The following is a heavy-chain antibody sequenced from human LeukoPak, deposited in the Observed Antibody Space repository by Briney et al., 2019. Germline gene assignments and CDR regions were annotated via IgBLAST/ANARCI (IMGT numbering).Heavy chain of an antibody. J-gene: IGHJ4*02. CDR2: ISGSGGST. CDR3: AKAEGDCSSTSCLYYFYY. D-gene: IGHD2-2*01. V-gene: IGHV3-23*01. Sequence: GGSLRLSCAASRFTLSSYAMSWVRQAPGKGLEWVSAISGSGGSTYYADSVKGRFTISRDNSKNTLYLQMNSLRAEDTAVYYCAKAEGDCSSTSCLYYFYYWGQGALVTVSS. CDR1: RFTLSSYA.